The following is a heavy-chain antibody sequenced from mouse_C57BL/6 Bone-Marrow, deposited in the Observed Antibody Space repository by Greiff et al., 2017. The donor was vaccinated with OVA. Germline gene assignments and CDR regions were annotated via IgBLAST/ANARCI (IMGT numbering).Heavy chain of an antibody. Sequence: QVQLQQPGAELVKPGASVKLSCKASGYTFTSYWMHWVKQRPGQGLEWIGMIHPNSGSTNYNEKFKSKATLTVDKSSSTAYMQLSSLTSEDSAVYYCARRYYGTLYYFDYWGQGTTLTVSS. V-gene: IGHV1-64*01. CDR3: ARRYYGTLYYFDY. J-gene: IGHJ2*01. D-gene: IGHD2-1*01. CDR1: GYTFTSYW. CDR2: IHPNSGST.